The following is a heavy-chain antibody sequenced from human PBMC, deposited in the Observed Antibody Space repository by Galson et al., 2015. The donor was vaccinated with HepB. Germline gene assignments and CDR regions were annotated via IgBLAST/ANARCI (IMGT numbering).Heavy chain of an antibody. CDR1: GFTFSSYA. CDR3: AKESGYYHDSSGYYSFDY. Sequence: SLRLSCAASGFTFSSYAMSWVRQAPGKGLEWVSAISGSGTSTYYADSVKGRFTISRDDSKNTLYLQMNSLRAEDTAVYYCAKESGYYHDSSGYYSFDYWGQGTLVTVSS. J-gene: IGHJ4*02. D-gene: IGHD3-22*01. V-gene: IGHV3-23*01. CDR2: ISGSGTST.